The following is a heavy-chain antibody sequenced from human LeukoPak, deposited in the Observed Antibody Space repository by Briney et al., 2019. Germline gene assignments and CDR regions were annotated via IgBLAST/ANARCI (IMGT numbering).Heavy chain of an antibody. CDR3: ARLDYYDSSGSYYMDV. V-gene: IGHV4-38-2*01. J-gene: IGHJ6*03. CDR2: IYHSGST. D-gene: IGHD3-22*01. CDR1: GYSISSGYY. Sequence: SETLSLTCAVSGYSISSGYYWGWIRQPPGKGLEWIGSIYHSGSTHYNPSLKSRVTISVDTSKNQFSLKLSSVTAADTAVYYCARLDYYDSSGSYYMDVWGKGTTVTVSS.